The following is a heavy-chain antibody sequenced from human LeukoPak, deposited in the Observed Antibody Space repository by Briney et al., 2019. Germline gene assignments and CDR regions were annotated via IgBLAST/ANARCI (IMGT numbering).Heavy chain of an antibody. CDR2: IYPGDSDT. D-gene: IGHD3-3*01. J-gene: IGHJ4*02. CDR1: GYSFTHYW. V-gene: IGHV5-51*01. Sequence: GESLKISCEGSGYSFTHYWIAWVRQMPGKGLEWMGIIYPGDSDTRYSPSFQGQVTISADKSIGTAYLQWSSLKASDTAMYYCARLWWPGRDYDFWSGLDYWGQGTLVTVSS. CDR3: ARLWWPGRDYDFWSGLDY.